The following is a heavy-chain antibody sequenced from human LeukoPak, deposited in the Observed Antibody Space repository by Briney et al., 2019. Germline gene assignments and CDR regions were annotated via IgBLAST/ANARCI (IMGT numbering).Heavy chain of an antibody. V-gene: IGHV3-9*01. CDR1: GFTFDDYA. J-gene: IGHJ4*02. D-gene: IGHD4-17*01. Sequence: GRSLRLSWAASGFTFDDYAMHWVRQAPGKGLEWVSGISWNSGSIGYADSVKGRFTIYRDNAKNSLYLQMISLRAEDTALYYFAKGGSATVTTSFDYWGQGTLVTVSS. CDR3: AKGGSATVTTSFDY. CDR2: ISWNSGSI.